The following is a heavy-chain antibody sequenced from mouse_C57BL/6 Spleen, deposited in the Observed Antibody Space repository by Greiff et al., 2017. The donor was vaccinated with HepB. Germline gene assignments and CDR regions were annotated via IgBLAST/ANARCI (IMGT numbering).Heavy chain of an antibody. CDR3: AREGRAY. CDR2: IYPGSGNT. J-gene: IGHJ3*01. Sequence: VQGVESGAELVRPGASVKLSCKASGYTFTDYYINWVKQRPGQGLEWIARIYPGSGNTYYNEKFKGKATLTAETSSSTAYMQLSSLTSEDSAVYFCAREGRAYWGQGTLVTVSA. V-gene: IGHV1-76*01. CDR1: GYTFTDYY.